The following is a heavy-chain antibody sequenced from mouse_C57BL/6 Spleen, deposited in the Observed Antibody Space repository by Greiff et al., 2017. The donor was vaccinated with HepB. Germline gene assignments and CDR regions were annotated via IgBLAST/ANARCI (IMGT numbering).Heavy chain of an antibody. CDR2: IYPGDGDT. CDR1: GYAFSSYW. J-gene: IGHJ2*01. V-gene: IGHV1-80*01. CDR3: ARYDYGSSRYYCDY. Sequence: VQLQQSGAELVKPGASVKISCKASGYAFSSYWMNWVKQRPGKGLEWIGQIYPGDGDTNYNGKFKGKATLTADKSSSTAYMQLSSLTSEDSAVYFCARYDYGSSRYYCDYWGQGTTLTVSS. D-gene: IGHD1-1*01.